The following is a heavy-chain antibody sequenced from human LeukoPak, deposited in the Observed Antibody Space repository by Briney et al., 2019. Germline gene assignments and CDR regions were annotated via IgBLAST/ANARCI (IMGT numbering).Heavy chain of an antibody. V-gene: IGHV4-39*07. J-gene: IGHJ5*02. CDR3: ARERPRDYSSSRYLRDWFDP. CDR1: GGSISSSSYY. D-gene: IGHD6-13*01. Sequence: SETLSLTCTVSGGSISSSSYYWGWIRQPPGKGLEWIGSIYYSGSTYYNPSLKSRVTISVDTSKNQFSLKLSSVTAADTAVYYCARERPRDYSSSRYLRDWFDPWGQGTLVTVSS. CDR2: IYYSGST.